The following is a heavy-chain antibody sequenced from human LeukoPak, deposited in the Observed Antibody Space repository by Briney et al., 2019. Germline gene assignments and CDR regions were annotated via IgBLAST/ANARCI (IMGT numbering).Heavy chain of an antibody. J-gene: IGHJ5*02. CDR2: INHSGST. D-gene: IGHD2-2*01. V-gene: IGHV4-34*01. CDR1: GGSFSGYY. CDR3: ASTSLKRQKVPAARSWFDP. Sequence: PSETLSLTCAVYGGSFSGYYWSWIRQPPGKGLEWIGEINHSGSTNYNPSLKSRVTISVDTSKNQFSLKLSSVTAADTAVYYCASTSLKRQKVPAARSWFDPWGQGTLVTVSS.